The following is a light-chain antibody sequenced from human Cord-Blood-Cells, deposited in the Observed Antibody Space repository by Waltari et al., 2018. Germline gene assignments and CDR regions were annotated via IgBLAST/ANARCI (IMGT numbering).Light chain of an antibody. Sequence: DIQMTQSPSSLSASVGDRVTITYRASQSISSYLNWYQQKPGKAPKLMIYAASSLQSGVPSRFSGSGSGTDFTLTISSLQPEDFATYYCQPSYSTPFTFGPGTKVDIK. J-gene: IGKJ3*01. CDR3: QPSYSTPFT. CDR2: AAS. CDR1: QSISSY. V-gene: IGKV1-39*01.